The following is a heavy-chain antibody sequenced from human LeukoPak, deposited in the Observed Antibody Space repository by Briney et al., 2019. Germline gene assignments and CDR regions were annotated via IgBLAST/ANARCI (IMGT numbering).Heavy chain of an antibody. CDR1: GDSVSSNSAA. CDR3: ARVPRNHDILTSYYTKWYFFDY. V-gene: IGHV6-1*01. Sequence: SQTLSLTCAISGDSVSSNSAAWNWIRQSPSRGLEWLGRTYYRSKWYNDYAVSVKSRITINPDTSKNQFSLQLNSVTPEDTAVYYCARVPRNHDILTSYYTKWYFFDYWGQGTLVTVSS. CDR2: TYYRSKWYN. J-gene: IGHJ4*02. D-gene: IGHD3-9*01.